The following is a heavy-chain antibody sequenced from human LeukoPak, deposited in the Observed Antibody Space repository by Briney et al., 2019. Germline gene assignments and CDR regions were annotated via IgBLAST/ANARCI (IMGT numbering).Heavy chain of an antibody. CDR1: GGTFPNYD. Sequence: SVKVSCKASGGTFPNYDTSWVRQAPGQGLEWMGRFVPSVDVANYSPKFRGRVTITADKSTTTVFMELSSLRSEDTAVYYCATLCSGGFCYVDYWGQGILVTVSS. J-gene: IGHJ4*02. CDR2: FVPSVDVA. D-gene: IGHD2-15*01. CDR3: ATLCSGGFCYVDY. V-gene: IGHV1-69*04.